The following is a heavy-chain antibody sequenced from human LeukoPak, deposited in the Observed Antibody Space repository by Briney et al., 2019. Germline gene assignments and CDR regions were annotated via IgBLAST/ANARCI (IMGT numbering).Heavy chain of an antibody. CDR2: MNPNSGNT. J-gene: IGHJ1*01. D-gene: IGHD3-3*01. CDR1: GYTFTSYD. Sequence: ASVKVSCKASGYTFTSYDINWVRQATGQGLEWMGWMNPNSGNTGYAQKFQGRVTMTRNISISTAYMELSSLRSEDTAVYYCARSREYDFWSGYYLAEKTEYFQHWGQGTLVTVSS. CDR3: ARSREYDFWSGYYLAEKTEYFQH. V-gene: IGHV1-8*01.